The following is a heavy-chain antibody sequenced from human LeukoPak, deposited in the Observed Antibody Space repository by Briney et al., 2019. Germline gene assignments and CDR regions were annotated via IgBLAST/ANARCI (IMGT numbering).Heavy chain of an antibody. J-gene: IGHJ5*02. D-gene: IGHD3-9*01. CDR3: ARDFDWSLDP. CDR2: INTNTGNP. CDR1: GYTFTSYY. Sequence: ASVKVSCKASGYTFTSYYMHWVRQAPGQGLEWMGWINTNTGNPTYAQGFTGRFVFSLDTSVSTAYLQISSLKAEDIAVYYCARDFDWSLDPWGQGTLVTVSS. V-gene: IGHV7-4-1*02.